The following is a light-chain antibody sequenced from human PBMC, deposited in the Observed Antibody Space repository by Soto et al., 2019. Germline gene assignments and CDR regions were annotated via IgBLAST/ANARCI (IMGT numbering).Light chain of an antibody. Sequence: EIVLTQSPGTLSLSPGERATLSCRASQSVSTNYLAWYQRKPGQAPRLLIYGASSRATDIPRRFSGSRSGTDFTLTITRLEPEDFAVYYCQQYGSSPPTFGQGTKVEVK. V-gene: IGKV3-20*01. J-gene: IGKJ1*01. CDR1: QSVSTNY. CDR2: GAS. CDR3: QQYGSSPPT.